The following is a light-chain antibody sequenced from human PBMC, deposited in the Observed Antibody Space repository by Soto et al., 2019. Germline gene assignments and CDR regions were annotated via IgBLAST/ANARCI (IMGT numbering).Light chain of an antibody. CDR1: QSVTTS. CDR3: QQRTTWPLT. Sequence: IVMTQSPANLSLSPGERATLSCRASQSVTTSLVWYQQKPGQAPRLLIYDATNRATGIPARFTAAGSGTDFTLTISSLEPEDSAVYFCQQRTTWPLTFGGGTKVEIK. J-gene: IGKJ4*01. V-gene: IGKV3-11*01. CDR2: DAT.